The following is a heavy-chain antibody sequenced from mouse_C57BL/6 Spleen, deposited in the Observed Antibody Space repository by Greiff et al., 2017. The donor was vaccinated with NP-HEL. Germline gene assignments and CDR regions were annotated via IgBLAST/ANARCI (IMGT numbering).Heavy chain of an antibody. V-gene: IGHV1-54*01. CDR1: GYAFTNYL. CDR2: INPGSGGT. D-gene: IGHD1-1*01. CDR3: ARGDYYGSSWFAY. J-gene: IGHJ3*01. Sequence: QVQLKQSGAELVRPGTSVKVSCKASGYAFTNYLIEWVKQRPGQGLEWIGVINPGSGGTNYNEKFKGKATLTADKSSSTAYMQLSSLTSDDSAVYFCARGDYYGSSWFAYWGQGTLVTVSA.